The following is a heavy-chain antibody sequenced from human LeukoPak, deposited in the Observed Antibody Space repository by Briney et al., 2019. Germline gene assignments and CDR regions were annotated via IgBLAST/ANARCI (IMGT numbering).Heavy chain of an antibody. J-gene: IGHJ4*02. D-gene: IGHD3-22*01. CDR1: GGSISSAGYY. V-gene: IGHV4-31*01. Sequence: PSQTLSLTCTVSGGSISSAGYYWSWIRQHPGKGLEWIVYIYYSGSTYYNPSLKSQVTISQDTSKNHFSLKLSSVTAADTAVYYCAGLVGRYSSGLYYYYFDYWGQGTLVTVSS. CDR2: IYYSGST. CDR3: AGLVGRYSSGLYYYYFDY.